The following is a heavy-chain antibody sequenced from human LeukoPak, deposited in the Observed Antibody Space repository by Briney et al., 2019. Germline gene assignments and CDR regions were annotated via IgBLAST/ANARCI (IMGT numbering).Heavy chain of an antibody. CDR3: ARDPAPWNSGADWFDP. CDR1: GGFISSYY. D-gene: IGHD1/OR15-1a*01. CDR2: FYTSGSA. J-gene: IGHJ5*02. Sequence: SETLSLTCTVSGGFISSYYWSWIRQPAGKRLEWIGRFYTSGSANYNPSLKSRVTMSVDTPKNHFSLKLSSVTAADTAVYYCARDPAPWNSGADWFDPWGQGTLVTVSS. V-gene: IGHV4-4*07.